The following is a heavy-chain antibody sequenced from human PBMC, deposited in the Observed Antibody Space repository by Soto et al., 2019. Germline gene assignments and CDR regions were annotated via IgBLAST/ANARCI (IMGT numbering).Heavy chain of an antibody. V-gene: IGHV4-61*01. D-gene: IGHD6-19*01. CDR1: GGSVSSGSYY. J-gene: IGHJ4*02. Sequence: SETLSLTCTVSGGSVSSGSYYWSWIRQPPGKGLEWIGYIYYSGSTNYNPSLKSRVTISVDTSKNQFSLKLSSVTAADTAVYYCARVQTVKQWLVRSGPYYFDYWGQGTLVTVSS. CDR2: IYYSGST. CDR3: ARVQTVKQWLVRSGPYYFDY.